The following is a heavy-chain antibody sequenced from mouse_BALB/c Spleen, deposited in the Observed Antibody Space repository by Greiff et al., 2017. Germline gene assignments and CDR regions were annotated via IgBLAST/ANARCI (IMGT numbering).Heavy chain of an antibody. CDR1: GFTFSSYA. Sequence: EVLLVESGGGLVKPGGSLKLSCAASGFTFSSYAMSWVRQTPEKRLEWVATISSGGSYTYYPDSVKGRFTISRDNAKNTLYLQMSSLRSEDTAMYYCARHYGSSSWFAYWGQGTLVTVSA. CDR2: ISSGGSYT. J-gene: IGHJ3*01. D-gene: IGHD1-1*01. V-gene: IGHV5-9-3*01. CDR3: ARHYGSSSWFAY.